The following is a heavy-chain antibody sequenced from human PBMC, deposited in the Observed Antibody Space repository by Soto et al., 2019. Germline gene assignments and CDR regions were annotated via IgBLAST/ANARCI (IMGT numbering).Heavy chain of an antibody. CDR2: ISAYNGNT. Sequence: ASVNVSCKSSGYTFTSYCISWGRQAPGQGLEWMGWISAYNGNTNYAQKLQGRVTMTTDTSTSTAYMELRSLRSDDTAVYYCARVGWVFGVVIHPLNWFDPWGQGTLV. CDR3: ARVGWVFGVVIHPLNWFDP. CDR1: GYTFTSYC. J-gene: IGHJ5*02. V-gene: IGHV1-18*01. D-gene: IGHD3-3*01.